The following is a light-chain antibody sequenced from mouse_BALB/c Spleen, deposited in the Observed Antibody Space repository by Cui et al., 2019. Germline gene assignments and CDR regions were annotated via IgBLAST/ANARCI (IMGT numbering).Light chain of an antibody. CDR2: FAT. Sequence: DTVMTQSPPSLATSVGQKVTMRCKSSQSLLNSSNQKNYLTWYQQKPGQSPKLLVYFATTRESGVPNRFIGSGSGTDFTLTISSVQAEDLANYFCQQHYSTPYTFGGGTKLEIK. V-gene: IGKV8-24*01. CDR3: QQHYSTPYT. J-gene: IGKJ2*01. CDR1: QSLLNSSNQKNY.